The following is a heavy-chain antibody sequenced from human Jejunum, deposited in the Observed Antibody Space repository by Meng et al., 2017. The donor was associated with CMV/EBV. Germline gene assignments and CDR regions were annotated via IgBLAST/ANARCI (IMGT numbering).Heavy chain of an antibody. CDR1: GEIFNNYG. J-gene: IGHJ1*01. CDR3: VRPLVWN. D-gene: IGHD2-8*01. CDR2: IVPIFSTT. V-gene: IGHV1-69*12. Sequence: VQLVQSGAELKKPGSSVKVSCKASGEIFNNYGFTWVRQAPGQGLEWMGGIVPIFSTTNYAQKFQGRVTITADESTSTAYMELSSLTSEDTAVYYCVRPLVWNWGQGTLVTVSS.